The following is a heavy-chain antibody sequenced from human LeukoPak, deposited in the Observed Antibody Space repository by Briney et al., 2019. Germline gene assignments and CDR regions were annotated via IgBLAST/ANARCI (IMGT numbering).Heavy chain of an antibody. V-gene: IGHV3-23*01. J-gene: IGHJ4*02. CDR3: AKDLRPVYYYDSSGYYPLMSY. CDR2: ISGSGGGT. D-gene: IGHD3-22*01. Sequence: GGSLRLSCAASGFTFSSYAMSWVRQAPGKGLEWVSAISGSGGGTYYADSVKGRFTISRDNSKNTLYLQMNSLRAEDTAVYYCAKDLRPVYYYDSSGYYPLMSYWGQGTLVTVSS. CDR1: GFTFSSYA.